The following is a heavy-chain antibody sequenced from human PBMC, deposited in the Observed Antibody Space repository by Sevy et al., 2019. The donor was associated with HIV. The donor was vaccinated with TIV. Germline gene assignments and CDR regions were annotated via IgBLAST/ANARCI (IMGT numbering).Heavy chain of an antibody. Sequence: SETLSPTCAVYGGSLSGYYWSWVRQSPGGGLEWIGEISHSGTTNYNPSLKSRASISVDTSKNQFSLKLRSVTAADTATFYCARIGLVRGPRPYGLDVWGQGTTVTVSS. J-gene: IGHJ6*02. V-gene: IGHV4-34*01. CDR2: ISHSGTT. D-gene: IGHD3-10*01. CDR1: GGSLSGYY. CDR3: ARIGLVRGPRPYGLDV.